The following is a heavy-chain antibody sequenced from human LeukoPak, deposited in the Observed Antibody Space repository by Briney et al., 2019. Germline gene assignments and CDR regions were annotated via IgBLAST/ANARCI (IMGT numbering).Heavy chain of an antibody. J-gene: IGHJ6*02. Sequence: ASVKVSCKASGYTFTSYGIIWVRQAPGQGLEWMGSIIPILGIANYAQKFQGRVTITADKSTSTAYMELSSLRSEDTAVYYCARGIYYYDSSGFFSVYGMDVWGQGTTVTVSS. CDR3: ARGIYYYDSSGFFSVYGMDV. V-gene: IGHV1-69*04. CDR1: GYTFTSYG. D-gene: IGHD3-22*01. CDR2: IIPILGIA.